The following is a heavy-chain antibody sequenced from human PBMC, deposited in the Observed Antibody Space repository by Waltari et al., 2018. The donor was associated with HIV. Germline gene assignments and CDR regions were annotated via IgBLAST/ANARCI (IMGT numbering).Heavy chain of an antibody. CDR2: VNGAESRT. V-gene: IGHV3-74*01. CDR3: VRAHSDSSSLDP. J-gene: IGHJ5*02. D-gene: IGHD3-22*01. CDR1: GFTFSSYW. Sequence: EVQLVESGGGLVQPGGSLRLSCATSGFTFSSYWVLWVRQAPGKGLAWVSLVNGAESRTNYADSVKGRFTISRDNAKTTLYLQMDSLRAEDTAVYYCVRAHSDSSSLDPWGQGTLVTVSS.